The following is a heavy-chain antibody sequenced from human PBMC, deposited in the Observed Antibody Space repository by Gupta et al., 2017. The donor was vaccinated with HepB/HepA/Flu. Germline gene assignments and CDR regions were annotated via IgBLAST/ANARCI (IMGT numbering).Heavy chain of an antibody. CDR3: AKDYYDFAGPDY. D-gene: IGHD3-22*01. Sequence: EVQLLESGGGFVQPGGSLRLSCAASGFTFSRYAMNWFRQSPGKGLEWVSAVSGSGESTYYADSVKGRFTISRDNSKNTLFLQMNSLRAEDTAVYYCAKDYYDFAGPDYWGQGTLVTVSS. J-gene: IGHJ4*02. CDR1: GFTFSRYA. CDR2: VSGSGEST. V-gene: IGHV3-23*01.